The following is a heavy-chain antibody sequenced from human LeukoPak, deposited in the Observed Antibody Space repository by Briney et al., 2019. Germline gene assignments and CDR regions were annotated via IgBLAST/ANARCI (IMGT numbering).Heavy chain of an antibody. D-gene: IGHD5-18*01. CDR1: GFTFSSYE. CDR2: ISSSGSTI. CDR3: ARDSTSIVDSYGDFDY. V-gene: IGHV3-48*03. Sequence: GGSLRLSCAASGFTFSSYEVNWVRQAPGKGLEWVSYISSSGSTIYYADSVKGRFTISRDNAKNSLYLQMNSLRAEDTAVYYCARDSTSIVDSYGDFDYWGQGTLVTVSS. J-gene: IGHJ4*02.